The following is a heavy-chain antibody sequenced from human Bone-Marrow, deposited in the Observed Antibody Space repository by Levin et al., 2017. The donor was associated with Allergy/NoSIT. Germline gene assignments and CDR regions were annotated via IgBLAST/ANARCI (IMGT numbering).Heavy chain of an antibody. CDR3: AKGQSTSYQYYYGMDV. CDR2: ISSSAYST. CDR1: GFTFSDFA. J-gene: IGHJ6*02. V-gene: IGHV3-23*01. Sequence: LSLTCAASGFTFSDFAMSWVRQAPGKGLEWVSGISSSAYSTYHADSVKGRFTISRDNSKNTLYLQMNSLRVEDSAIYFCAKGQSTSYQYYYGMDVWGQGITVTVSS.